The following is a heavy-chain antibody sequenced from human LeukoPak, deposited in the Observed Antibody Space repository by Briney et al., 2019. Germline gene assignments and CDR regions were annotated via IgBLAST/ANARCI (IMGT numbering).Heavy chain of an antibody. V-gene: IGHV3-64*01. Sequence: GGSLRLSCAASGFTFCSYAMHWVRQAPGKGLEYVSAISSNGGSTYYANAVKGRFTISRDNSKNTLYLQMGSLRAEDMAVYYCARVAVTHAFDIWGQGTMVTVSS. CDR1: GFTFCSYA. CDR3: ARVAVTHAFDI. J-gene: IGHJ3*02. CDR2: ISSNGGST. D-gene: IGHD2-15*01.